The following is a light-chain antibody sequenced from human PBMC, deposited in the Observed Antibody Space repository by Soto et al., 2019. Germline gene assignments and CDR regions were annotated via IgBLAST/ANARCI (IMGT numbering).Light chain of an antibody. CDR3: SSYTRSSTYV. CDR2: EVS. J-gene: IGLJ1*01. CDR1: SSDVGGYNY. Sequence: QSALTQPASVSGSPGKSITISCTGTSSDVGGYNYVSWFQQHPGKAPKLLIYEVSNRPSGVSARFSGSKSGNTASLSISGLQAEDEADYYCSSYTRSSTYVFGTGTKLTVL. V-gene: IGLV2-14*01.